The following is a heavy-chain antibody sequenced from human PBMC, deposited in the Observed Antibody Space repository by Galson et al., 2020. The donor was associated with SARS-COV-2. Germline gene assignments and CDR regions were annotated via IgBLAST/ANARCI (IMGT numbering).Heavy chain of an antibody. CDR2: IRSRANNYAT. CDR1: GFTFSGAV. Sequence: GGSLRLSCAASGFTFSGAVIHWVRQASGKGLEWVGRIRSRANNYATGYAASVKGRFIISRDDSKKTAYLQMNSLKTEDTAVYYCTTINYWGQGTLVTVS. J-gene: IGHJ4*02. V-gene: IGHV3-73*01. CDR3: TTINY.